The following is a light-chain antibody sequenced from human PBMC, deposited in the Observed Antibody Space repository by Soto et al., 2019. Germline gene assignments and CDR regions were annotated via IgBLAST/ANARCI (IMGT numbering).Light chain of an antibody. J-gene: IGKJ1*01. CDR2: RAS. V-gene: IGKV1-5*03. CDR3: QQYHSYPWT. Sequence: DIPMTQSPSTLSASAGDRVTITCRASQDINSWLAWYQQIPGKAPKILIYRASNLESGVPSRFSGSESGTEFTLTISSLQPDDFGTYYCQQYHSYPWTFGQGTKVKI. CDR1: QDINSW.